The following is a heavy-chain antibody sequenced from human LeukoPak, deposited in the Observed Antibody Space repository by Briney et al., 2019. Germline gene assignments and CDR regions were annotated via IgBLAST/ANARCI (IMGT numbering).Heavy chain of an antibody. CDR2: IYYSGRT. CDR3: ALHPSAPYLFDF. Sequence: SETLSLTCTVSGGSISSYYWSWIRQHLGKGLEWIGYIYYSGRTNYNPSLKSRVTISADTATNQFSLKWSPVTAADTAVYNCALHPSAPYLFDFWGQGNLVTVS. D-gene: IGHD3-10*01. CDR1: GGSISSYY. J-gene: IGHJ4*02. V-gene: IGHV4-59*08.